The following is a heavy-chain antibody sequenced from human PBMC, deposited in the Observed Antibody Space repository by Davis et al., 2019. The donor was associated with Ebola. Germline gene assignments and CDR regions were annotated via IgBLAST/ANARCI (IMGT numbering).Heavy chain of an antibody. CDR1: VITFSSYA. J-gene: IGHJ4*02. V-gene: IGHV3-23*01. CDR2: ISGSGGST. D-gene: IGHD3-22*01. Sequence: GGSLRLSCTDSVITFSSYAMTWVRQAPGKGLEWVSAISGSGGSTYYADSVKGRFTISRDNSKNTLYLQMNSLRAEDTAVYYCASTKWLSRFDYWGQGTLVTVSS. CDR3: ASTKWLSRFDY.